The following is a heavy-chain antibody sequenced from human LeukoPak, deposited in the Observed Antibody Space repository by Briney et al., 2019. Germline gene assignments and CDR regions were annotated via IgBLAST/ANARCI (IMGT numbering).Heavy chain of an antibody. D-gene: IGHD1-7*01. J-gene: IGHJ4*02. CDR1: GFTVINNY. CDR3: ARCTSAWMALPS. V-gene: IGHV3-66*01. CDR2: IQNTGNT. Sequence: GGSLRLSCAASGFTVINNYVSWVRQAPGKGLEWVSLIQNTGNTYYADSVKGRFTISRDNAKNTLYLQMNSLRAEDTAVYYCARCTSAWMALPSWGQGTLVTVSS.